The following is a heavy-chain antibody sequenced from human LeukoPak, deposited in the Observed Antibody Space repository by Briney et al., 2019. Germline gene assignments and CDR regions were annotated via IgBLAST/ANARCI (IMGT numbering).Heavy chain of an antibody. CDR1: GGSISSSNW. J-gene: IGHJ4*02. V-gene: IGHV4-4*03. Sequence: PPETLSLTCAVSGGSISSSNWWSWVRQPPGKGLEWIGEIYHSGSTNYNPSLKSRVTISVDKSKNQFSLKLSSVTAADTAVYYCARGLYYYDSSGYYAYWGQGTLVTVSS. CDR2: IYHSGST. D-gene: IGHD3-22*01. CDR3: ARGLYYYDSSGYYAY.